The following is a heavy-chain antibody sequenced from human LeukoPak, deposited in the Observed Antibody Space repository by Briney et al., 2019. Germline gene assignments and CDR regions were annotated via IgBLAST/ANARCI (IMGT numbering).Heavy chain of an antibody. Sequence: GGSLRLSCTASGFTFSSHVMSWVRQVPGKGLEWVSAISASGFSTFYADSVKGRFTISRDNSKNTLYLQMNGLRAEDTAVYYCAKTDLTITTRPLDYWGQGTLVTVSS. CDR3: AKTDLTITTRPLDY. CDR1: GFTFSSHV. V-gene: IGHV3-23*01. D-gene: IGHD6-6*01. CDR2: ISASGFST. J-gene: IGHJ4*02.